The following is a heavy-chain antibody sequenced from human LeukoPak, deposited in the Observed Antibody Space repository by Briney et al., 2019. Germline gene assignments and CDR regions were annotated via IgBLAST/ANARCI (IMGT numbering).Heavy chain of an antibody. Sequence: ASVKVPCKASGYTFTSYDINWVRQATGQGLEWMGWVNPKSGNTGYAQKFQGRVTMSRNTSISTAYMELSSLRSDDTAVYYCARRRRYNWNYFDYWGQGTLVTVSS. J-gene: IGHJ4*02. CDR3: ARRRRYNWNYFDY. D-gene: IGHD1-20*01. CDR2: VNPKSGNT. V-gene: IGHV1-8*01. CDR1: GYTFTSYD.